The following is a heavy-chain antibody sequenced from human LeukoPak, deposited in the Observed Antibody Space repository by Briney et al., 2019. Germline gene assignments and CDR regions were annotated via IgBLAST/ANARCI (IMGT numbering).Heavy chain of an antibody. CDR3: AKDGVILAPGESWYKDV. V-gene: IGHV3-30*02. CDR2: IRFDGTKT. D-gene: IGHD3-16*01. J-gene: IGHJ6*03. CDR1: KFRFSDYG. Sequence: GGSLRLSCSASKFRFSDYGMHWVRQAPGKGLEWVAFIRFDGTKTNYAESVRGRFTISRDNSKNTLYLQMNSLRADDTAVFYCAKDGVILAPGESWYKDVWGSGTPVTVSS.